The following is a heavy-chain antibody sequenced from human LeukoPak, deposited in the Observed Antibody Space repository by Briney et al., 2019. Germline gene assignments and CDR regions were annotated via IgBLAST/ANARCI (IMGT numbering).Heavy chain of an antibody. D-gene: IGHD2-21*02. CDR3: AREIGGDLDFDY. CDR2: ISSSGSTI. CDR1: GFKFSDHY. Sequence: GGSQRLSCAASGFKFSDHYIDWVRQAPGKGLEWVSYISSSGSTIYYADSVKGRFTISRDNAKNSLYLQMNSLRAEDTAVYYCAREIGGDLDFDYWGQGTLVTVSS. J-gene: IGHJ4*02. V-gene: IGHV3-11*01.